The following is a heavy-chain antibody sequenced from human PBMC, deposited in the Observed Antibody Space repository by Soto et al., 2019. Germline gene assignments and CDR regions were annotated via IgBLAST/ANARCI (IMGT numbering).Heavy chain of an antibody. D-gene: IGHD2-21*01. Sequence: SGPTLVYPTQTLTLTCTFSGFSLSTSGMCVSWIRQPPGKALEWLARIDWDDDKYYSTSLKTRLTISKDTSKNQVVLTMTNMDPVDTATYYCARDSVALYYYYYGMDVWGQGTTVTVSS. V-gene: IGHV2-70*11. J-gene: IGHJ6*02. CDR1: GFSLSTSGMC. CDR3: ARDSVALYYYYYGMDV. CDR2: IDWDDDK.